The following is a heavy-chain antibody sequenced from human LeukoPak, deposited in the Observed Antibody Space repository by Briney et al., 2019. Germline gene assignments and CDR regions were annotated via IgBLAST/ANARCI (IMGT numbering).Heavy chain of an antibody. CDR1: GGSISSYY. J-gene: IGHJ4*02. V-gene: IGHV4-59*13. Sequence: KVSETLSLTCTVSGGSISSYYWSWIRQPPAKGLEWIGHIYYSGTTNYNPSLKSRVTISVDTSKNQFSLKLTSVTAADTAVYYCARTYYYDSSGYYRGFDYWGQGTLVTVSS. CDR2: IYYSGTT. CDR3: ARTYYYDSSGYYRGFDY. D-gene: IGHD3-22*01.